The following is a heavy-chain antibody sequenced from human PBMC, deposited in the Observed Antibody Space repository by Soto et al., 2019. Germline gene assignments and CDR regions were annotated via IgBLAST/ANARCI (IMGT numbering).Heavy chain of an antibody. CDR3: AKLPDDYCGGDCYPLAGLFDY. CDR1: GFTFSSYG. D-gene: IGHD2-21*02. Sequence: GGSLRLSCAASGFTFSSYGMHWVRQAPGKGLEWVAVISYDGSNKYYADYVKGRFTISRDNSKNTLYLQMNSLRAEDTAVYYCAKLPDDYCGGDCYPLAGLFDYWGKGT. V-gene: IGHV3-30*18. CDR2: ISYDGSNK. J-gene: IGHJ4*02.